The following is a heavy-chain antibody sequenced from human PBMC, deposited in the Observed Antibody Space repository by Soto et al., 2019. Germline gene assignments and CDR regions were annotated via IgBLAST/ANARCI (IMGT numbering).Heavy chain of an antibody. J-gene: IGHJ5*02. Sequence: QVQLVQSGAEVKKPGSPVKVSCKASGGTFSSYAISWVRQAPGQGLEWMGGIIPIFGTANYAQKFQGRVTITADESTSTAYMELSSLRSEDTAVYYCARDTQLETYLGWFDPWGQGTLVTVSS. CDR2: IIPIFGTA. D-gene: IGHD1-1*01. CDR3: ARDTQLETYLGWFDP. CDR1: GGTFSSYA. V-gene: IGHV1-69*01.